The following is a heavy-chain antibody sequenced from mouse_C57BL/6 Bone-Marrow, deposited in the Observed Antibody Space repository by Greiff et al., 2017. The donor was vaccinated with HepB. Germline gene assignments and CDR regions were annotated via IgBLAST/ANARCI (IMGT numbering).Heavy chain of an antibody. CDR2: ISSGGSYT. Sequence: EVKLQESGGDLVKPGGSLKLSCAASGFTFSSYGMSWVRQTPDKRLEWVATISSGGSYTYYPDSVKGRFTISRDNAKNTLYLQMSSLKSEDTAMYYCARLGRWYFDVWGTGTTVTVSS. D-gene: IGHD4-1*01. J-gene: IGHJ1*03. V-gene: IGHV5-6*01. CDR3: ARLGRWYFDV. CDR1: GFTFSSYG.